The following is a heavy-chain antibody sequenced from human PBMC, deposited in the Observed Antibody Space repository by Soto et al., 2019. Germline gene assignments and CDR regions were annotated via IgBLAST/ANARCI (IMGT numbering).Heavy chain of an antibody. CDR3: ARAGTVTEIYDNWFDP. CDR2: IYYSGST. V-gene: IGHV4-30-4*01. D-gene: IGHD4-17*01. J-gene: IGHJ5*02. CDR1: GGSISSGDYY. Sequence: QVQLRESGPGLVKPSQTLSLTCTVSGGSISSGDYYWSWIRQPPGKGLEWIGYIYYSGSTYYNPSLKSRVTISVDTSKNQFSLKLSSVTAADTAVYYCARAGTVTEIYDNWFDPWGQGTLVTVSS.